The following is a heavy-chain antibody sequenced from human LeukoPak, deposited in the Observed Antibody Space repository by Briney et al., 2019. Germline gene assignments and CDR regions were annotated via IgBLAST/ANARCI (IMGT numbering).Heavy chain of an antibody. CDR1: GGSISSYY. Sequence: SETLSLTCTVSGGSISSYYWSWIRQPPGKVLEWIGYIYYSGSTNYNPSLKSRVAISVDTSKNQFSLELSSVTAADTAVYYCARYGRGRTRADDFWSGFNDYWGQGTLVTVSS. CDR2: IYYSGST. J-gene: IGHJ4*02. CDR3: ARYGRGRTRADDFWSGFNDY. V-gene: IGHV4-59*01. D-gene: IGHD3-3*01.